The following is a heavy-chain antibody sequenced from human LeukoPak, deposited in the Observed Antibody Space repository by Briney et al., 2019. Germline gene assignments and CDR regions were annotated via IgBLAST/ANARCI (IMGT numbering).Heavy chain of an antibody. CDR3: ARGLVLRYFDWLSPYYYYMDV. J-gene: IGHJ6*03. CDR2: MNPNSGNT. D-gene: IGHD3-9*01. CDR1: GYTFTSYD. Sequence: ASVKVSCKASGYTFTSYDINWVRQAPGQGLEWMGWMNPNSGNTGYAQKFQGRVTMTRNTSISTAYMELSSLRSEDTAVYYCARGLVLRYFDWLSPYYYYMDVWGKGTTVTVSS. V-gene: IGHV1-8*01.